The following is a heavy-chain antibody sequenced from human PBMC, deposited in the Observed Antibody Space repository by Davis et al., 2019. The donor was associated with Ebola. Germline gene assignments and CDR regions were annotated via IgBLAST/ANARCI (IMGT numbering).Heavy chain of an antibody. V-gene: IGHV6-1*01. CDR1: GDSVSSSGAA. CDR3: ARISWVSRGMDV. D-gene: IGHD6-13*01. Sequence: HSQTLSLTCVISGDSVSSSGAAWIWIRQSPSRGLEWLGRTYYNSKWYNDYEVSVKSRITINPDTSKNQFSLQLNFVTPEDAAVYYCARISWVSRGMDVWGKGTTVTVSS. CDR2: TYYNSKWYN. J-gene: IGHJ6*04.